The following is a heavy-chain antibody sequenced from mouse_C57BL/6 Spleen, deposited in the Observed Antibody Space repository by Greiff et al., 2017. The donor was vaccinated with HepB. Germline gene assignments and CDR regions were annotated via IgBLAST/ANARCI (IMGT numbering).Heavy chain of an antibody. CDR1: GYTFTDYY. D-gene: IGHD3-3*01. CDR2: INPNNGGT. Sequence: EVKLMESGPELVKPGASVKISCKASGYTFTDYYMNWVKQSHGKSLEWIGDINPNNGGTSYNQKFKGKATLTVDKSSSTAYMELRSLTSEDSAVYYCARQGRGFAYWGQGTLVTVSA. J-gene: IGHJ3*01. CDR3: ARQGRGFAY. V-gene: IGHV1-26*01.